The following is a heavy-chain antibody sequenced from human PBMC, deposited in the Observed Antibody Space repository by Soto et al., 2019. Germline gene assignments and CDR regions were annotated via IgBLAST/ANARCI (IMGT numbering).Heavy chain of an antibody. D-gene: IGHD3-3*01. V-gene: IGHV1-18*01. CDR3: ARDSNPFGVVIRGPEKQKYGMDV. CDR2: ISAYNNNA. CDR1: NYPFTSYG. Sequence: ASVKVSCKASNYPFTSYGFAWVRQAPGHGLQWLGRISAYNNNADYAQEFQGRITMTTDTSTRTAVMELSSLTSDDTGVYYCARDSNPFGVVIRGPEKQKYGMDVWGQGTTVTVSS. J-gene: IGHJ6*02.